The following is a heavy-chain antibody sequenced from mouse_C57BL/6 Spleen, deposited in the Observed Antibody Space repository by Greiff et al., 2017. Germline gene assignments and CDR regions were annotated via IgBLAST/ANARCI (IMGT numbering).Heavy chain of an antibody. CDR3: AREADYSNYAWFAY. CDR1: GFTFSSYA. Sequence: EVMLVESGGGLVKPGGSLKLSCAASGFTFSSYAMSWVRQTPEKRLEWVATISDGGSYTYYPDNVKGRFTISRDNAKNNLYLQMSHLKSEDTAMYYGAREADYSNYAWFAYWGQGTLVTVSA. CDR2: ISDGGSYT. J-gene: IGHJ3*01. D-gene: IGHD2-5*01. V-gene: IGHV5-4*01.